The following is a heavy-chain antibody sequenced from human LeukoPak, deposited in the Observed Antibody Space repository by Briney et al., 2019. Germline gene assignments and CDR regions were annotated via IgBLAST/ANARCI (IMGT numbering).Heavy chain of an antibody. CDR2: IYYSGST. V-gene: IGHV4-59*01. Sequence: SETLSLTCAVYGGSFSGYYWSWIRQPPGKGLEWIGYIYYSGSTNYNPSLKSRVTISVDTSKNQFSLKLSSVTAADTAVYYCARGSRGLGSDYWGQGTLVTVSS. J-gene: IGHJ4*02. CDR1: GGSFSGYY. D-gene: IGHD1-26*01. CDR3: ARGSRGLGSDY.